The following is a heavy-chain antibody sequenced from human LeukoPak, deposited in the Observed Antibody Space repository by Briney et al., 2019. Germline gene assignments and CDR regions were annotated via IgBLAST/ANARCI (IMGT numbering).Heavy chain of an antibody. D-gene: IGHD1-26*01. CDR3: VVGGGIY. CDR2: ISGDGSST. V-gene: IGHV3-74*03. Sequence: GGSLRLSCAASGFTLSNDWTHWVRQTTGKGLVWVSRISGDGSSTLYADSVKGRFTISRDSAKNTLHLQMNSLRADDTAVYYCVVGGGIYWGQGTLVTVS. J-gene: IGHJ4*02. CDR1: GFTLSNDW.